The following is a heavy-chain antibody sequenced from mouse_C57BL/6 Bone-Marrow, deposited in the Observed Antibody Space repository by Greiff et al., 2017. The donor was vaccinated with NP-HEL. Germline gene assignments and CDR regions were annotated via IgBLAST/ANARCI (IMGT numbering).Heavy chain of an antibody. CDR2: IYPGSGST. J-gene: IGHJ2*01. D-gene: IGHD1-1*01. V-gene: IGHV1-55*01. CDR3: ARIYYYGSSYVYFDY. Sequence: QVQLQQSGAELVKPGASVKMSCKASGYTFTSYWITWVKQRPGQGLEWIGDIYPGSGSTNYNEKFKSKATLTVDTSSSTAYMQLSSLTSEDSAVYYCARIYYYGSSYVYFDYWGQGTTLTVSS. CDR1: GYTFTSYW.